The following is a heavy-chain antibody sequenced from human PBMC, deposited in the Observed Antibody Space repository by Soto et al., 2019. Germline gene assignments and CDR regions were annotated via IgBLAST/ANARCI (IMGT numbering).Heavy chain of an antibody. CDR1: GFTFTNAW. V-gene: IGHV3-15*01. D-gene: IGHD4-17*01. CDR2: IKSKSDVGST. J-gene: IGHJ5*02. Sequence: EAQLVESGGGFVEPGESLRLACSASGFTFTNAWMNWVRQAPGKGLEWVGRIKSKSDVGSTDYAAPVKGRFSISRDDSQNTVSLQMNSLKIEDTAVYYCTADLRSPTRRFDPWGQGTLVTISS. CDR3: TADLRSPTRRFDP.